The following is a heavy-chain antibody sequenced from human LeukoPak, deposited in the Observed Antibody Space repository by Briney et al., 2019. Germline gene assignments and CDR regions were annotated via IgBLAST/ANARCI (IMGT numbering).Heavy chain of an antibody. D-gene: IGHD1-26*01. CDR2: INPSSGGT. V-gene: IGHV1-2*02. CDR3: ARAREDAFDI. Sequence: GASVKVSCKASGYTFTGYYMHWVRQAPGQGLEWMGWINPSSGGTKFAQNFQGRVTMTRDTSISTAYMELSRLRSDDTAVYYCARAREDAFDIWGQGTMVTVSS. CDR1: GYTFTGYY. J-gene: IGHJ3*02.